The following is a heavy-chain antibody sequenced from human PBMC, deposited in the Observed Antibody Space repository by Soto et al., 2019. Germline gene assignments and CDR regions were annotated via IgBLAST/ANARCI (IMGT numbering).Heavy chain of an antibody. CDR1: GFTFSSYA. CDR2: ISGSGGGT. Sequence: EVQLLESGGGLVQPGGSLRLSCAASGFTFSSYAMSWVRPAPGKGLEWVAAISGSGGGTYYADSVKGRFTISRDNSKNTLYLQRNSLRAEDTAVYYCAKESTDWSYFDYWGQGTRVTVSS. CDR3: AKESTDWSYFDY. J-gene: IGHJ4*02. D-gene: IGHD3-9*01. V-gene: IGHV3-23*01.